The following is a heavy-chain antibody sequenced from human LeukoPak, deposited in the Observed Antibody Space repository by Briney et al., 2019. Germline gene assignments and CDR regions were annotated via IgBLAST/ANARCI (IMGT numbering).Heavy chain of an antibody. CDR3: ASPTKPLDDYDYVWGSYPTFDY. CDR2: INTNTGNP. Sequence: ASVKVSCKASGYTFTSYAMNWVRQAPGQGLEWMGWINTNTGNPTYAQGFTGRFVFSLDTSVSTAYLQISSLKAEDTAVYYCASPTKPLDDYDYVWGSYPTFDYWGQGTLVTVSS. CDR1: GYTFTSYA. V-gene: IGHV7-4-1*02. J-gene: IGHJ4*02. D-gene: IGHD3-16*02.